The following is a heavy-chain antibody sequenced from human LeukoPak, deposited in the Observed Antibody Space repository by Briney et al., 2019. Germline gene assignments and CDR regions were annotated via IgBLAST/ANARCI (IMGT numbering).Heavy chain of an antibody. CDR3: AREVHYDFWSGFRGWFDP. CDR1: GGSISSYY. D-gene: IGHD3-3*01. CDR2: IYYSGST. J-gene: IGHJ5*02. Sequence: SETLSLTCTVSGGSISSYYWSWIRQPPGKGLEWIGYIYYSGSTNYNPSLKSRVTISVDKSKNQFSLKLSSVTAADTAVYYCAREVHYDFWSGFRGWFDPWGQGTLVTVSS. V-gene: IGHV4-59*12.